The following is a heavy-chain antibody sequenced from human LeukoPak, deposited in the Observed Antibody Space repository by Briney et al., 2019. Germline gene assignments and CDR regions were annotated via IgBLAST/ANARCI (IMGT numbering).Heavy chain of an antibody. D-gene: IGHD3-22*01. Sequence: SVTVSCKASGGTFSSYAISWVRQAPGQGLEWMGGIIPIFGTANYAQTFQGRVTITADESTSTAYMGLSSLRSEDTAVYYCASPGDDSSGYYWLFRLWGQGTLVTVSS. CDR2: IIPIFGTA. CDR3: ASPGDDSSGYYWLFRL. V-gene: IGHV1-69*13. J-gene: IGHJ4*02. CDR1: GGTFSSYA.